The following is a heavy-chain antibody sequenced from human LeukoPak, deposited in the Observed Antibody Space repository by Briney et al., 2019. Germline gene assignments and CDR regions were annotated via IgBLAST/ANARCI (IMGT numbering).Heavy chain of an antibody. V-gene: IGHV3-48*04. CDR2: ISSTGTM. Sequence: PGGSLRLSCAASGFTFSTYSMNWVRPARGKGLGWVSYISSTGTMYYADSVKGRFTISRDNAKNSLYLQMNSLRAEDTAVYYCARDQGNWNIDFWGQGTLVTVSS. D-gene: IGHD1/OR15-1a*01. CDR1: GFTFSTYS. CDR3: ARDQGNWNIDF. J-gene: IGHJ4*02.